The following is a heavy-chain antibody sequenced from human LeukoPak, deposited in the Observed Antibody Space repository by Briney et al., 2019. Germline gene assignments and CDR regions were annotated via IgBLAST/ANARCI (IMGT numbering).Heavy chain of an antibody. D-gene: IGHD6-13*01. CDR1: GYTFTSYY. V-gene: IGHV1-46*01. Sequence: ASVKVSCKASGYTFTSYYMHWVRQAPGQGLEWMGIINPSGGSTSYAQKFQGRVTMTRDMSTSTVYMELSSLRSEDTAVYYCARAFLDRSSSWYLVWFDYWGQGTLVTVSS. J-gene: IGHJ4*02. CDR3: ARAFLDRSSSWYLVWFDY. CDR2: INPSGGST.